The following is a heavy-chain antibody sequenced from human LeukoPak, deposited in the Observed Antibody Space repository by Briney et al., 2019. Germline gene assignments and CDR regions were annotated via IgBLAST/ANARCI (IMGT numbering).Heavy chain of an antibody. Sequence: ASVKVSCKASGYTFTSYGISWVRQAPGQGLEWMGWISAYNGNTNYAQKLQGRVTMTTDTSTSTAYMELRSLRSDDTAVYYCARLSKYSFGSIYYYYYYYMDVWGKGTTVTVSS. CDR1: GYTFTSYG. D-gene: IGHD5-18*01. CDR2: ISAYNGNT. J-gene: IGHJ6*03. V-gene: IGHV1-18*01. CDR3: ARLSKYSFGSIYYYYYYYMDV.